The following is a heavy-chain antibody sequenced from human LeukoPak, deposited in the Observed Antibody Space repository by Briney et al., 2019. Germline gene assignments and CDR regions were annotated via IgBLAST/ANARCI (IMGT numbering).Heavy chain of an antibody. CDR3: AKDSARYYDSSGYYPPDYFDY. J-gene: IGHJ4*02. CDR2: ISGSGGST. Sequence: PGGSLRLSCAASGFTFSSCAMSWVRQAPGKGLEWVSAISGSGGSTYYADSVKGRFTISRDNSKNTLYLQMNSLRAEDTAVYYCAKDSARYYDSSGYYPPDYFDYWGQGTLVTVSS. CDR1: GFTFSSCA. D-gene: IGHD3-22*01. V-gene: IGHV3-23*01.